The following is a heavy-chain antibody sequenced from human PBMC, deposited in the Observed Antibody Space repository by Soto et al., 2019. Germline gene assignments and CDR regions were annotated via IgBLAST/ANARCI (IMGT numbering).Heavy chain of an antibody. CDR3: TTDKDCHLTRCYLDH. CDR1: GFSFSNTW. CDR2: TKGGTP. D-gene: IGHD2-2*01. Sequence: EVQLVESGGGLVKPGGSLRLSCAASGFSFSNTWMNWVRQAPGKGLEWVGRTKGGTPEYAAPVKGGFTISRDDSKDTLYLQMNSLETEDTGVYYCTTDKDCHLTRCYLDHWGQGTLVTVSS. V-gene: IGHV3-15*07. J-gene: IGHJ4*02.